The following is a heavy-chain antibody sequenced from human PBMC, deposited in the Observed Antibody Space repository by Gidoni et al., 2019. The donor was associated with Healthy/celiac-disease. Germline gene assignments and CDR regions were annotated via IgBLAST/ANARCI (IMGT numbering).Heavy chain of an antibody. CDR1: GFTFSGSA. J-gene: IGHJ6*02. V-gene: IGHV3-73*02. CDR3: TRRAPGSGGMDV. D-gene: IGHD3-10*01. CDR2: IRSKANSYAT. Sequence: EVQLVESGGGLVQPGGSLKPSCAASGFTFSGSAMHWVRQASGKGLEGVGRIRSKANSYATAYAASVKGRFTISRDDSKNTAYLQMNSLKTEDTAVYYCTRRAPGSGGMDVWGQGTTVTVSS.